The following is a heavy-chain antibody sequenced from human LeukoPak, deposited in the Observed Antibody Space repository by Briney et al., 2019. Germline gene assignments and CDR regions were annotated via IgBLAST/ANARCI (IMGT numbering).Heavy chain of an antibody. CDR2: IYQSETA. V-gene: IGHV4-38-2*02. J-gene: IGHJ5*02. Sequence: SETLSLTCTVSGYSISSGYFWGWMRQPPGKGLEWIGSIYQSETAHYNPSLKSRVTISVDTSKNQFSLKLSSVTAADTAVYYCARGCSGGSCYGWFDPWGQGTLVTVSS. CDR3: ARGCSGGSCYGWFDP. D-gene: IGHD2-15*01. CDR1: GYSISSGYF.